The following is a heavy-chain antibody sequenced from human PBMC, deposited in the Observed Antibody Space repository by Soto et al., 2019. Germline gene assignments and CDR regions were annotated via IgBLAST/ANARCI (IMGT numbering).Heavy chain of an antibody. J-gene: IGHJ4*02. V-gene: IGHV3-72*01. CDR3: ASHPHIGSDWSYY. CDR2: IRNKRNKYIT. Sequence: EVQLVESGGNLVQPGGSLRLSCAASGFTFSDHYMDWVRQAPGTALEWVGRIRNKRNKYITDYAASVQGRSTVSRDESQSLLYLQMNSMTIADTALYYCASHPHIGSDWSYYWGQGTMVMVSS. CDR1: GFTFSDHY. D-gene: IGHD6-19*01.